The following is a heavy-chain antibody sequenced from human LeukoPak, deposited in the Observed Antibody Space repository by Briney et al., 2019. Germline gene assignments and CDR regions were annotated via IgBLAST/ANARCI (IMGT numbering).Heavy chain of an antibody. V-gene: IGHV4-34*01. CDR3: ARGGGYSSSWYRWFDP. J-gene: IGHJ5*02. D-gene: IGHD6-13*01. CDR2: INHSGST. CDR1: GGSLSVYY. Sequence: SETLSLTCAVYGGSLSVYYWSWIRQPPGKGLEWIGEINHSGSTNYNPSLKSRVTISVDTSKNQFSLKLSSVTAADTAVYYCARGGGYSSSWYRWFDPWGQGTLVTVSS.